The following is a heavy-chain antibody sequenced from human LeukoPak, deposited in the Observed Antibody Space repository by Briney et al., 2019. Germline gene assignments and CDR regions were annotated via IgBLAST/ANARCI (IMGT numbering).Heavy chain of an antibody. V-gene: IGHV3-74*01. Sequence: SGGSLRLSCAASGFTFSSYWMHWVRQAPGKGLVWVSRIKSDGSSTSYADSVKGRFTISRDNAKNTLYLQMNSLRAEDTAVYYCARGIYYSIAAAAPDYWGQGTLVTVSS. CDR2: IKSDGSST. CDR1: GFTFSSYW. J-gene: IGHJ4*02. CDR3: ARGIYYSIAAAAPDY. D-gene: IGHD6-13*01.